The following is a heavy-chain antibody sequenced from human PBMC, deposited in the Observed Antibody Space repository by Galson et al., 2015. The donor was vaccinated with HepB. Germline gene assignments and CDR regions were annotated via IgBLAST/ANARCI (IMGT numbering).Heavy chain of an antibody. Sequence: SLRLSCAASGFTFSSYGMHWVRQAPGKGLEWVAVISYDGSNKYYADSVKGRFTISRDNSKNTLYLQMNSLRAEDTAVYYFAKDRLVATIKGGWVDYWGQGTLVTVSS. CDR2: ISYDGSNK. D-gene: IGHD5-12*01. CDR3: AKDRLVATIKGGWVDY. CDR1: GFTFSSYG. J-gene: IGHJ4*02. V-gene: IGHV3-30*18.